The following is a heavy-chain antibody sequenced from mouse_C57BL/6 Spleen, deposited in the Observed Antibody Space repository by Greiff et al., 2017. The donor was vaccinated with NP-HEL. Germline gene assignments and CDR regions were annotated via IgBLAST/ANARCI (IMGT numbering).Heavy chain of an antibody. CDR1: GFTFSDYG. V-gene: IGHV5-17*01. CDR2: ISSGSSTI. CDR3: ARTGDPWFAY. J-gene: IGHJ3*01. Sequence: VQLQQSGGGLVKPGGSLKLSCAASGFTFSDYGMHWVRQAPEKGLEWVAYISSGSSTIYYADTVKGRFTISRDNAKNTLFLQMTSLRSEDTAMYYCARTGDPWFAYWGQGTLVTVSA. D-gene: IGHD3-3*01.